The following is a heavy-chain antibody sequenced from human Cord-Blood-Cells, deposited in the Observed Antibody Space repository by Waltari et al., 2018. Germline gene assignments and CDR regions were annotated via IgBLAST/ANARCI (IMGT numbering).Heavy chain of an antibody. J-gene: IGHJ4*02. CDR3: AREAGIAARGYFDY. D-gene: IGHD6-6*01. CDR2: IYTSGST. Sequence: QVQLQESGPGLVKPSETLSLTCTVSGGSISSYSWSWIRQPAGKGLEWIGRIYTSGSTNYNPSLKSRVTMSVDTSKNQFSLKLSSVTAADTAVYYCAREAGIAARGYFDYWGQGTLVTVSS. V-gene: IGHV4-4*07. CDR1: GGSISSYS.